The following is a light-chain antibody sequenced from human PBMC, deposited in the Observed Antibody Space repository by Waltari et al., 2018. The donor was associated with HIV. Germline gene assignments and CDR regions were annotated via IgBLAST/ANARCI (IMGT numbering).Light chain of an antibody. Sequence: QPVLTQLPSMSGTPGQTVTISCSGSNSNIGSSSMYWYQHLPGTTPRLLIYSNNERPSGVPDRFSGSKSGTSASLTISGLRSEDEADYYCSTWDESQSFQVFGGGTKVIVL. CDR1: NSNIGSSS. CDR3: STWDESQSFQV. J-gene: IGLJ3*02. V-gene: IGLV1-47*01. CDR2: SNN.